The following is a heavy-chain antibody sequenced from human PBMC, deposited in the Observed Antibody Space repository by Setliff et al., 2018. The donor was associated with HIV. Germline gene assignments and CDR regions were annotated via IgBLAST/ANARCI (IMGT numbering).Heavy chain of an antibody. D-gene: IGHD3-3*01. V-gene: IGHV4-34*01. CDR1: GGSLSDYY. CDR2: IHSSGNT. CDR3: ARVREGFLPYDAFEI. J-gene: IGHJ3*02. Sequence: SETLSLTCAVYGGSLSDYYWSWIRQPPGKGLEWLGEIHSSGNTNYSPSLKGRVTISVDTPKNQYSLNLKSVTAADTAVYYCARVREGFLPYDAFEIWGQGTRVTVSS.